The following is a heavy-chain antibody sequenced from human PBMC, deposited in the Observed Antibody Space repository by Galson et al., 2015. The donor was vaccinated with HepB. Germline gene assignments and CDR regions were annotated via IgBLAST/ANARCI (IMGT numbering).Heavy chain of an antibody. CDR1: GFTFSSYA. Sequence: SLRLSCAASGFTFSSYAMSWVRQAPGKGLEWVSGISGSGGSTIYADSVKGRFTISRDNSKNTLYLQMNSLRAEDTAVYYCAKETEVSYYASGENWFDPWGQGTLVTVSS. CDR2: ISGSGGST. V-gene: IGHV3-23*01. J-gene: IGHJ5*02. D-gene: IGHD3-10*01. CDR3: AKETEVSYYASGENWFDP.